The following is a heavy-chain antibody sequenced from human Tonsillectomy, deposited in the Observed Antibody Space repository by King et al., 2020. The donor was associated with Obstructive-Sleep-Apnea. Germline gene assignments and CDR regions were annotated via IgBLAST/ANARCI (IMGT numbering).Heavy chain of an antibody. CDR2: IRYDGSNK. CDR3: AKGGRGGSVEYAFDI. D-gene: IGHD1-26*01. V-gene: IGHV3-30*02. Sequence: VQLVESGGGVVQPGGSLRLSCAASGFTFSSYGMHWVRQAPGKGLEWVAFIRYDGSNKYYADSVKGRFTISRDNSKNTLYLQMNSLRAEDTAVYYCAKGGRGGSVEYAFDIWGQGTMVTVSS. CDR1: GFTFSSYG. J-gene: IGHJ3*02.